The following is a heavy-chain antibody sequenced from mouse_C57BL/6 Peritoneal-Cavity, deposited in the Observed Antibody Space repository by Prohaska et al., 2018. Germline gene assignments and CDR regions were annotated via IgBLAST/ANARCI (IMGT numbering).Heavy chain of an antibody. CDR1: GYTFPDYE. V-gene: IGHV1-15*01. J-gene: IGHJ2*01. CDR3: TRRGFSDY. Sequence: VPLQQSGAELVRPGASVTLSCKASGYTFPDYEMHWVKQTPVHGLEWIGAIDPETGGTAYNQKFKGKDILTADKSTSTAYMELRSLTSEDSAVYYCTRRGFSDYWGQGTTLTVSS. CDR2: IDPETGGT.